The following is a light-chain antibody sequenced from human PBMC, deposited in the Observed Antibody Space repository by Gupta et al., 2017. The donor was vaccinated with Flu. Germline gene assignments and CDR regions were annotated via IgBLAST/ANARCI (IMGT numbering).Light chain of an antibody. CDR1: QSISTF. CDR3: QQSDITWT. J-gene: IGKJ1*01. CDR2: AAS. Sequence: DIQMTQSPLSLSASVGDRVTITCRASQSISTFLNWYQQKPGKAPKLLIYAASRLQSGVPYRFSGSGSGTEFTLTSSGLQPEDFSTYYWQQSDITWTFGQGTKVDIK. V-gene: IGKV1-39*01.